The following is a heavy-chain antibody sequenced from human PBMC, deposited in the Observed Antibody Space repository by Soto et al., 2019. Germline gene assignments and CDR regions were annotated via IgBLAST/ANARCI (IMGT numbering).Heavy chain of an antibody. CDR1: GFTFSTYS. D-gene: IGHD2-2*02. Sequence: GGSLRLSCVGSGFTFSTYSINWVRQAPGKGLEWVSSISSRSDIYYADSVKGRFAISRDNAKNSVSLQMNSLRAEDTAVYYWAREYTAWPLAYGLDVWGQGTTVTVSS. CDR3: AREYTAWPLAYGLDV. CDR2: ISSRSDI. V-gene: IGHV3-21*01. J-gene: IGHJ6*02.